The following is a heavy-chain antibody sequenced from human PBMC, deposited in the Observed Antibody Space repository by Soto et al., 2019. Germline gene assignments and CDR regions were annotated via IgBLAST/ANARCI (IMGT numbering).Heavy chain of an antibody. CDR1: GFTFSRYA. CDR2: ISYDGSNK. J-gene: IGHJ4*02. Sequence: WVSRRVACAACGFTFSRYAMHWVRQAPGKGLEWVAVISYDGSNKYYADSVKGRFTISRDNSKNTLYLQMNSLRAEDTAVYYCARTKYSSSCFGYWGQGTLVTVSS. D-gene: IGHD6-13*01. V-gene: IGHV3-30-3*01. CDR3: ARTKYSSSCFGY.